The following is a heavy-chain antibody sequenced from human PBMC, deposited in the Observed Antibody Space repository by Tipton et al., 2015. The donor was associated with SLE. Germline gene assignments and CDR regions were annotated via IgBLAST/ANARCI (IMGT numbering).Heavy chain of an antibody. CDR3: ARDSYCSSTSCYVAGMDV. J-gene: IGHJ6*02. V-gene: IGHV3-53*04. D-gene: IGHD2-2*01. CDR1: GFTVSSNY. Sequence: QLVQSGGGLVQPGGSLRLSCAASGFTVSSNYMSWVRQAPGKGLEWVSVIYSGGGTYYADSVKGRFTISRDNSKNTLYLQMNSLRAEDTAVYYCARDSYCSSTSCYVAGMDVWGQGTTVTVSS. CDR2: IYSGGGT.